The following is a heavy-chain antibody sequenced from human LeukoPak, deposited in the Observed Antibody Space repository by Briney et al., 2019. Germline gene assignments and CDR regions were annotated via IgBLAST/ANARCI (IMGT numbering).Heavy chain of an antibody. CDR1: GYTFTSYA. CDR2: INTNTGNP. Sequence: ASVKVSCKASGYTFTSYAMNWVRQAPGQGLEWMGWINTNTGNPTYAQGFTGRFVFSLDTSVSTAYLQISSLKAEDTAVYYCARDLSLANYYDSSGYPPSGLDYWGQGTLVTVSS. J-gene: IGHJ4*02. D-gene: IGHD3-22*01. CDR3: ARDLSLANYYDSSGYPPSGLDY. V-gene: IGHV7-4-1*02.